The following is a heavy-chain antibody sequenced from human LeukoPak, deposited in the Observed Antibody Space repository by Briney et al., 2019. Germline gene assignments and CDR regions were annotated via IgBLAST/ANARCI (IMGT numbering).Heavy chain of an antibody. CDR2: VYTSGST. Sequence: PWESLSLTCTVSGGSISSYYWSWIRQPAGKGLEWIGRVYTSGSTNYNPSLKSRVTMSVDTSKNQFSLKLRSVTAADTAMSFCARGGYCSGGSSYSDSDYWGQGTLVTVSS. CDR1: GGSISSYY. J-gene: IGHJ4*02. CDR3: ARGGYCSGGSSYSDSDY. V-gene: IGHV4-4*07. D-gene: IGHD2-15*01.